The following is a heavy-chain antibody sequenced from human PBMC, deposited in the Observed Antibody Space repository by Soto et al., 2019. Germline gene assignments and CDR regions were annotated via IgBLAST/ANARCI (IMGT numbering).Heavy chain of an antibody. CDR1: GFTFSSYG. D-gene: IGHD3-3*01. V-gene: IGHV3-30*18. CDR2: ISYDGSKK. CDR3: AKEPQLRFLEWLLFD. Sequence: GGSLRLSCAASGFTFSSYGMHWVRQAPGKGLEWVAVISYDGSKKYYGDSVKGRFIISRDNSKNTLYLQMNSLRAEDTAVYYCAKEPQLRFLEWLLFDWGQGTLVTVSS. J-gene: IGHJ4*02.